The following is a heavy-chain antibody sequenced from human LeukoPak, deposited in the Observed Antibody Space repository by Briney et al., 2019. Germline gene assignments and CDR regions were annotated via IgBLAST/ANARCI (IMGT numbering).Heavy chain of an antibody. Sequence: GGSLRLSCAASGFTFSSCAMHWVRQAPGKGLEWVAVISYDGSNKYYADSVKGRFTISRDNSKNTLYLQMNSLRAEDTAVYYCARDYFYYGSGKIGLFDYWGQGTLVTVSS. J-gene: IGHJ4*02. CDR2: ISYDGSNK. V-gene: IGHV3-30*04. CDR3: ARDYFYYGSGKIGLFDY. CDR1: GFTFSSCA. D-gene: IGHD3-10*01.